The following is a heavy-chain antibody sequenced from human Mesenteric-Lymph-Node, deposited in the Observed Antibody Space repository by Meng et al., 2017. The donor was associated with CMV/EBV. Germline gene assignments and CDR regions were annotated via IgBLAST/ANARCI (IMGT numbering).Heavy chain of an antibody. J-gene: IGHJ4*02. Sequence: GGSLRLSCAATGSTVKIKYMSWIRQAPGKGLEWVSIIYTGGTTYYANSAKGRFTISRDNSKNTLYLQMNSLRVEDTAVYYCATPASGGASFDSWGQGTLVTVSS. CDR1: GSTVKIKY. CDR2: IYTGGTT. CDR3: ATPASGGASFDS. V-gene: IGHV3-53*01. D-gene: IGHD1-26*01.